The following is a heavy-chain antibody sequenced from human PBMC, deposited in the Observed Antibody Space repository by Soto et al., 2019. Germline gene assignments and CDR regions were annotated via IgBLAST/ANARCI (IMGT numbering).Heavy chain of an antibody. CDR2: IIPMLGMS. V-gene: IGHV1-69*02. CDR3: ATNYGSGSTHFDN. Sequence: QVQLVQSGAEVKTPGSSVKVSCTASGDTFNFYTLSWVRQAPGQGLEWMGRIIPMLGMSNYAQKFQGRVTIIEDQSTRTVYMVLSGLRSEDTALYYCATNYGSGSTHFDNWGQGTLVTVSS. D-gene: IGHD3-10*01. J-gene: IGHJ4*02. CDR1: GDTFNFYT.